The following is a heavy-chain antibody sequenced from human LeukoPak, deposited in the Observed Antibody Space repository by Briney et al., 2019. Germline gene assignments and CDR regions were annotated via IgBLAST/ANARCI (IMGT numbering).Heavy chain of an antibody. V-gene: IGHV3-48*02. D-gene: IGHD2-21*01. CDR1: GFTFSAYH. J-gene: IGHJ4*02. CDR3: ARVWQDYSGVDY. Sequence: GGSLRLSCAASGFTFSAYHINWVRQAPGKGLEWIPYISTTGTTIHYADSVKGRFAISRDNAKSSLYLQMSSLRDEDTAVYYCARVWQDYSGVDYWGQGTLVTVSS. CDR2: ISTTGTTI.